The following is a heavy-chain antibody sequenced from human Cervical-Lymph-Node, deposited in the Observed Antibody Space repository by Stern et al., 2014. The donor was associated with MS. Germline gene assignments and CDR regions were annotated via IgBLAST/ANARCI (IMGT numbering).Heavy chain of an antibody. V-gene: IGHV4-59*08. CDR3: ARHSLIDVRGVPPFDY. CDR1: GGSMNSHY. CDR2: TYFTGGT. Sequence: QLQLQESGPGLVKPLETLSLSCTVSGGSMNSHYWSWMRRAPGKGLEWIGHTYFTGGTAYNPSLSRGVGMSVEASQNPLFPMLTSVTAADTAVYYCARHSLIDVRGVPPFDYWGQGTLVTVSS. J-gene: IGHJ4*02. D-gene: IGHD3-10*02.